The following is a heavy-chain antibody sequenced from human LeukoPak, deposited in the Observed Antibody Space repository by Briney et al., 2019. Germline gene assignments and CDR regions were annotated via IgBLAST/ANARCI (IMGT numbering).Heavy chain of an antibody. V-gene: IGHV4-39*07. J-gene: IGHJ5*02. CDR1: GGSISSSSYY. D-gene: IGHD3-9*01. Sequence: SETLSLTCTVSGGSISSSSYYWGWIRQPPGKGLEWIGSIYYSGSTYYNPSLKSRVTISVDTSKNQFSLKLSSVTAADTAVYYCARVNYDILTGYYNWFDPWGQGTLVTVSS. CDR3: ARVNYDILTGYYNWFDP. CDR2: IYYSGST.